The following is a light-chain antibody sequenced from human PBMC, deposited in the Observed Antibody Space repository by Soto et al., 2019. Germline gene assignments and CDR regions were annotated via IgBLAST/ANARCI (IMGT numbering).Light chain of an antibody. CDR1: SSDIGAYNF. J-gene: IGLJ2*01. Sequence: QSALTQPASVSGSPGQSITISCTGTSSDIGAYNFVSWYQQHPGKAPKLMLYDVNIRPSGVSNRFSGSKSGNTASLTISGLQAEDEADSSCTSWTTSTTLIFGGRT. CDR2: DVN. V-gene: IGLV2-14*03. CDR3: TSWTTSTTLI.